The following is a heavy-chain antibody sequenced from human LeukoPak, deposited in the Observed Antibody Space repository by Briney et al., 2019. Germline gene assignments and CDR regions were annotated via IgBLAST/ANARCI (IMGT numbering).Heavy chain of an antibody. CDR3: ARDREVVVTATYYYYYYGMDV. J-gene: IGHJ6*02. V-gene: IGHV3-48*03. CDR1: GFTFSSYE. CDR2: ISSSGSTI. D-gene: IGHD2-21*02. Sequence: PGGSLRLSCAASGFTFSSYEMNWVRQAPGKGLEWVSYISSSGSTIYYADSVKGRFTISRDNSKNSLYLQMNSLRAEDTAVYYCARDREVVVTATYYYYYYGMDVWGQGTTVTVSS.